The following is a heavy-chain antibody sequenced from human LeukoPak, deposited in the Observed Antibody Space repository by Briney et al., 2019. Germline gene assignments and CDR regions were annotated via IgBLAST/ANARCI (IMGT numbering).Heavy chain of an antibody. CDR3: AREKNSYGYVGCDFDY. V-gene: IGHV1-2*02. J-gene: IGHJ4*02. Sequence: ASVKVSCKASGYTFTGYYMHWVRQAPGQGLEWMGWINPNSGGTNYAQKFQGRVTMTRDTSISTAYMELSRPRSDDTAVYYCAREKNSYGYVGCDFDYWGQGTLVTVSS. CDR2: INPNSGGT. CDR1: GYTFTGYY. D-gene: IGHD5-18*01.